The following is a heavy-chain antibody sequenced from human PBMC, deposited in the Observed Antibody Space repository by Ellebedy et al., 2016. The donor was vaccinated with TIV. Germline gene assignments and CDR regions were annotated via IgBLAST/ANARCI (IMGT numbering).Heavy chain of an antibody. CDR3: ASRLRVLLRTDYFFYMDV. J-gene: IGHJ6*03. Sequence: MPSETLSLTCTVSGGSISPYYWSWVRQSPGKGMEWIGFISETGSTNYSPSLEGRVTISADTSKNQFSLNLTSVTAAATAVYYCASRLRVLLRTDYFFYMDVWGKGTTAIVSS. V-gene: IGHV4-59*01. CDR2: ISETGST. D-gene: IGHD2-15*01. CDR1: GGSISPYY.